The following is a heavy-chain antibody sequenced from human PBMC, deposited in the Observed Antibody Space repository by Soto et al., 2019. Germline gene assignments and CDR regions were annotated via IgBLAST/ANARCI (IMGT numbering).Heavy chain of an antibody. D-gene: IGHD3-22*01. V-gene: IGHV4-59*01. CDR1: GDSTSNYY. Sequence: LSLTCIISGDSTSNYYWSWIRQSPGKGLERIGYISYSGNTNYNPSLKSRVTISVDTSKDQLSLKVTSVTAADTAMYYCARVGAHSGSLGPFQHWGQGTLVTVSS. J-gene: IGHJ1*01. CDR3: ARVGAHSGSLGPFQH. CDR2: ISYSGNT.